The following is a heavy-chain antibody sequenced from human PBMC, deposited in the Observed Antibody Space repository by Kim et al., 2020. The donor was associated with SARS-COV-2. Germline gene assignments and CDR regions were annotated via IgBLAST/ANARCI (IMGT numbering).Heavy chain of an antibody. J-gene: IGHJ6*02. CDR2: VSGSGSRI. V-gene: IGHV3-23*01. CDR1: GFSVSGYV. Sequence: GGSLRLSCGASGFSVSGYVMNWVRQSPGKGLEWVSGVSGSGSRIYYADAVKGRFTISRDNSKNTLYLQMNSLRAEDTATYFCARLKAEAVMVRSVAHGLGVWGQRTTVPVSS. CDR3: ARLKAEAVMVRSVAHGLGV. D-gene: IGHD6-13*01.